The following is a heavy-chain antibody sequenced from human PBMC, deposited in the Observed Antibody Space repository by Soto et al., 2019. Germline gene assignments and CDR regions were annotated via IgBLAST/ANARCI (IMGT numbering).Heavy chain of an antibody. V-gene: IGHV3-7*01. CDR1: GFSLSDYW. J-gene: IGHJ4*02. CDR2: IKQDGSDR. Sequence: EVQLVESGGGLVQPGGSLRLSCAASGFSLSDYWMNWVRQAPGKGLEWVAIIKQDGSDRYYVDSVKGRFTISRDNAKNSLYLQMSSLRVEDTALYYWARGRGWRHDYRGQGTLVTVSS. CDR3: ARGRGWRHDY. D-gene: IGHD2-21*01.